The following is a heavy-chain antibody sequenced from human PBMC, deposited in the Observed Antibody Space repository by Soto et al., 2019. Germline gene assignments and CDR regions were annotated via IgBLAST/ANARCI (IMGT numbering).Heavy chain of an antibody. J-gene: IGHJ6*02. D-gene: IGHD3-10*01. Sequence: QVQLQESGPGLVKPSQTLSLTCPVSGGSISSGGYSWSWIRQHPGKGLVWIGYIYYSGSTYYNPSLKSLVTISVDTSKNQFSLKLSAVTEADTAVYYCARGTVYGSGNDYYHGGMEVWGQGTTVTVSS. CDR2: IYYSGST. V-gene: IGHV4-31*01. CDR1: GGSISSGGYS. CDR3: ARGTVYGSGNDYYHGGMEV.